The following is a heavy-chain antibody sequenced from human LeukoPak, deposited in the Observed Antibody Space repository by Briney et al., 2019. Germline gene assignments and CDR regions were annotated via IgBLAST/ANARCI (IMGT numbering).Heavy chain of an antibody. Sequence: PSETLSLTCTVSGGSISSSSYYWGWIRQPPGKGLEWIGSIYYSGSTYYNPSLKSRVTISVDTSKNQFSLKLSSVTAADTAVYYCARVGTMARGVTLFDYWGQGTLVTVSS. D-gene: IGHD3-10*01. J-gene: IGHJ4*02. CDR1: GGSISSSSYY. CDR3: ARVGTMARGVTLFDY. V-gene: IGHV4-39*07. CDR2: IYYSGST.